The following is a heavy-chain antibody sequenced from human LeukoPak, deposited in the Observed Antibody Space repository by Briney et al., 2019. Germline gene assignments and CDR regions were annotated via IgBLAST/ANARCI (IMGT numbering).Heavy chain of an antibody. CDR1: GFTFSAYS. V-gene: IGHV4-34*01. Sequence: GSLRLSCAASGFTFSAYSINWVRQPPGKGLEWIGEINHSGSTNYNPSLKSRVTISVDTSKNQFSLKLSSVTAADTAVYYCARGHYYDSSGYPYYFDYWGQGTLVTVSS. CDR2: INHSGST. D-gene: IGHD3-22*01. CDR3: ARGHYYDSSGYPYYFDY. J-gene: IGHJ4*02.